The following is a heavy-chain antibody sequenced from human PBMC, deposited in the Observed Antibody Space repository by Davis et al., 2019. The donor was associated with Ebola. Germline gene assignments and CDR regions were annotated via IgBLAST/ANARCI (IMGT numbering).Heavy chain of an antibody. CDR3: AKSGLSFGVVKYHYGMDV. V-gene: IGHV3-23*03. D-gene: IGHD3-3*01. CDR2: IYSGGTT. Sequence: PGGSLRLSCAASGFTFSSYAMSWVRQAPGKGLEWVSVIYSGGTTYYADSVKGRFTISRDNSKNTLNLQMNSLRAEDTAVYYCAKSGLSFGVVKYHYGMDVWGKGTTVTVSS. J-gene: IGHJ6*04. CDR1: GFTFSSYA.